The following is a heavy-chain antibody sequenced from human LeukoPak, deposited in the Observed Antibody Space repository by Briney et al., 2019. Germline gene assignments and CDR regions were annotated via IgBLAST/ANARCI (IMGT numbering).Heavy chain of an antibody. V-gene: IGHV3-23*01. D-gene: IGHD3-22*01. J-gene: IGHJ4*01. CDR1: GFTFSSYA. CDR2: TSGSGGST. CDR3: AATRYYYDSSGYSNFDY. Sequence: GGSLRLSCAASGFTFSSYAMSWVRQAPGKGLEWVSATSGSGGSTYYADSVKGRFTISRDNSKNTLYLQMNSLRAEDTAVYYCAATRYYYDSSGYSNFDYWGQGTLVTVSS.